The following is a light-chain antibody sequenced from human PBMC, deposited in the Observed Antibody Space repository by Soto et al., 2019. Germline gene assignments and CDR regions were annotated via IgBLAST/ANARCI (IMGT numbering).Light chain of an antibody. J-gene: IGKJ2*01. CDR3: QQYGTSPYT. CDR1: QIVTSKH. V-gene: IGKV3-20*01. CDR2: GAS. Sequence: PGERATLSCRASQIVTSKHLAWYQHRPGQAPRLLIYGASSRAAGIPDRFSGSGSGTDFTLTIKRLEPEDSAVYYCQQYGTSPYTFGQGARLDI.